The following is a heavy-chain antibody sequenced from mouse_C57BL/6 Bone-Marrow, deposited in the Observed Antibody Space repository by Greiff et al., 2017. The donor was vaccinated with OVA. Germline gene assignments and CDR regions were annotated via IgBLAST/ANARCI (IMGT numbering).Heavy chain of an antibody. J-gene: IGHJ3*01. Sequence: EVQGVESGGGLVQPKGSLKLSCAASGFSFNTYAMNWVRQAPGKGLEWVARIRSKSNNYATYYADSVKDRFTISRDDSESMLYLQMNNLETEDTAMYYCVRHYGNFSWFAYWGQGTLVTVSA. CDR2: IRSKSNNYAT. CDR1: GFSFNTYA. CDR3: VRHYGNFSWFAY. D-gene: IGHD2-1*01. V-gene: IGHV10-1*01.